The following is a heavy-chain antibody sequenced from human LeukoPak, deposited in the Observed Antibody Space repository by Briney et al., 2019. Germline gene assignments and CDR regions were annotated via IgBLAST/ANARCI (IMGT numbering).Heavy chain of an antibody. D-gene: IGHD1-26*01. CDR3: ARQIVGATTDWFDP. Sequence: SQTLSLTCTVSGGSISSGGYYWSWIRQPPGKGLEWIGYIYHSGSTYYNPSLKSRVTISVDRSKNQFSLKLSSVTAADTAVYYCARQIVGATTDWFDPWGQGTLVTVSS. J-gene: IGHJ5*02. CDR2: IYHSGST. CDR1: GGSISSGGYY. V-gene: IGHV4-30-2*01.